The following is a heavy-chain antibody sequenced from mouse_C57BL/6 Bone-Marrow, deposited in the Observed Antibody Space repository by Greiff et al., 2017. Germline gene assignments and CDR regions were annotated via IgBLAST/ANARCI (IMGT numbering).Heavy chain of an antibody. CDR3: TRTTTVVGYFDY. CDR1: GYTFTSYW. CDR2: IYPGNSDT. D-gene: IGHD1-1*01. J-gene: IGHJ2*01. Sequence: VQLQQSGTVLARPGASVKMSCKTSGYTFTSYWMHWVKQRPGQGLEWIGAIYPGNSDTSYNQKFKGKAKLTAVTSASTAYMELSSLTNEDSAVYYCTRTTTVVGYFDYWGQGTTLTVSS. V-gene: IGHV1-5*01.